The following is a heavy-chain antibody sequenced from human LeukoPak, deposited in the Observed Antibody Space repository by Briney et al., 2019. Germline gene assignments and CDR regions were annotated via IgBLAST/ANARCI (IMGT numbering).Heavy chain of an antibody. Sequence: PSETLSLTCAVYGGSFSGYYWSWIRQPPGKGLEWIGSIYYSGSTYYNPSLKSRVTISVDTSKNQFSLKLSSVTAADTAVYYCGSLDYWGQGTLVTVSS. CDR2: IYYSGST. CDR3: GSLDY. J-gene: IGHJ4*02. V-gene: IGHV4-34*01. CDR1: GGSFSGYY.